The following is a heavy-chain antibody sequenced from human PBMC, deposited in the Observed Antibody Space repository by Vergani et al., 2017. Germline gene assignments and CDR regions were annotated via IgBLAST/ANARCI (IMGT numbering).Heavy chain of an antibody. J-gene: IGHJ3*01. V-gene: IGHV4-59*01. D-gene: IGHD3-22*01. Sequence: QVQLQESGPGLVKPPGTLCLTCAVSGGSINSYYWSWFRQPPGKGLEWIGYVYYSGSTNYNPSLESRVTISVDTSKNQFSLRLSSVTAADTAVYYCARPIXVSSGYDMDAFDLWGQGRMVTVSS. CDR1: GGSINSYY. CDR3: ARPIXVSSGYDMDAFDL. CDR2: VYYSGST.